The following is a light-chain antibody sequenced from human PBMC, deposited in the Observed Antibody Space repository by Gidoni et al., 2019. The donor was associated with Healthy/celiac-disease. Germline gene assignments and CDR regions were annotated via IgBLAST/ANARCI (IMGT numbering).Light chain of an antibody. Sequence: QSVLTQPPPASGAPGQRVTTSCTGSSANSGAGYDVHWYQQLPGTAPKLLIYGNSNRPSGVPDRFSGSKSGTSASLAITGLQAEDEADYYCQSYDSSLSGWVVFGGGTKLTVL. CDR3: QSYDSSLSGWVV. CDR2: GNS. J-gene: IGLJ2*01. CDR1: SANSGAGYD. V-gene: IGLV1-40*01.